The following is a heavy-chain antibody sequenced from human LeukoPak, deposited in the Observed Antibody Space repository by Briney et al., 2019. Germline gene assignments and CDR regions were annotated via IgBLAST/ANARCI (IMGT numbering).Heavy chain of an antibody. D-gene: IGHD6-19*01. CDR1: GFTFSSYA. Sequence: PGGSLRLSCAASGFTFSSYAMSWVRQAPGKGLEWVSAISGSGGSTYYADSVKGRFTIPRDNSKNTLYLQMNSLRAEDTAVYYCAKETAVVGWYHGMDVWGQWTTVTVSS. J-gene: IGHJ6*02. CDR2: ISGSGGST. CDR3: AKETAVVGWYHGMDV. V-gene: IGHV3-23*01.